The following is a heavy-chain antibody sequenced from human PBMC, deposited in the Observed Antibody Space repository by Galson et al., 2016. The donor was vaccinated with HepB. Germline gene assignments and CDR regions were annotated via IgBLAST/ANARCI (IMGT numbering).Heavy chain of an antibody. CDR1: GFTFANYA. Sequence: SLRLSCAASGFTFANYAMTWFRQAPGKGLEWVGFIRSNTYGGTTEYAASVKGRFSISRDDSESNTSLQMNRLKTEDTGVYYCTRDPRGRGRGYSPGPIPYDHWGQGTLVTVSS. D-gene: IGHD5-18*01. CDR3: TRDPRGRGRGYSPGPIPYDH. V-gene: IGHV3-49*03. CDR2: IRSNTYGGTT. J-gene: IGHJ4*02.